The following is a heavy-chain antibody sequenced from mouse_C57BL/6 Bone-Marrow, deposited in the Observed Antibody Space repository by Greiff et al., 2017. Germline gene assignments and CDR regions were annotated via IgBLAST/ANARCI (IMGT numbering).Heavy chain of an antibody. CDR3: ARSDYYGSNPRRY. CDR2: IDPSDSYT. D-gene: IGHD1-1*01. Sequence: QVQLQQPGAELVRPGTSVKLSCRASGYTFTSYWMHWVKQRPGQGLEWIGVIDPSDSYTNYNQKFEGKATLTVDTSSSTAYMQLSSLTSEDSAVYYCARSDYYGSNPRRYWGQGTTLTVSS. J-gene: IGHJ2*01. V-gene: IGHV1-59*01. CDR1: GYTFTSYW.